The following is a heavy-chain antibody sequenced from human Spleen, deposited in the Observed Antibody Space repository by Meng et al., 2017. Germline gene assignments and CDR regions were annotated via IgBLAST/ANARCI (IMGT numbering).Heavy chain of an antibody. Sequence: VPLRESGPGLVRLSETLSLTCTVSGGSVSSGSYYWSWIRQPPGKGLEWIGYIYYSGSTNYNPSLKSRVTISVDTSKNQFSLKLSSVTAADTAVYYCARGGYSYGPDYWGQGTLVTVSS. D-gene: IGHD5-18*01. CDR3: ARGGYSYGPDY. CDR2: IYYSGST. V-gene: IGHV4-61*01. CDR1: GGSVSSGSYY. J-gene: IGHJ4*02.